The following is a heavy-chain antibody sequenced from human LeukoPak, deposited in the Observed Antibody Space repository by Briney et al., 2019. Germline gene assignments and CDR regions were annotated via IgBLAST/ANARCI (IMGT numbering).Heavy chain of an antibody. Sequence: PGGSLPLSCAASGFTFSSYGMHWVRQAPGKGLEWVAVIWYDGTNTYYADSVKGRFTISRDNSKNTLYLQMNSLRAEDTAVYYCARDFCSGGSCYPDAFDIWGQGTMVTVSS. CDR2: IWYDGTNT. CDR1: GFTFSSYG. J-gene: IGHJ3*02. V-gene: IGHV3-33*01. D-gene: IGHD2-15*01. CDR3: ARDFCSGGSCYPDAFDI.